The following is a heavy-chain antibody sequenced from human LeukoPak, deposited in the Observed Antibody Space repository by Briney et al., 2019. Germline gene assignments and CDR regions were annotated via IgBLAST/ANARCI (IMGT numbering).Heavy chain of an antibody. J-gene: IGHJ4*02. CDR2: IRNDGSNK. Sequence: GGSLRLSCAASGFIFSSYGMHWVRQAPGKGLEWVAFIRNDGSNKYYADSVKGRFTISRDKSKNTLYLQMNSLRAEDTALYYCAKVIAYSFYYDSSGLPDYWGQGTLVTVSS. CDR3: AKVIAYSFYYDSSGLPDY. CDR1: GFIFSSYG. D-gene: IGHD3-22*01. V-gene: IGHV3-30*02.